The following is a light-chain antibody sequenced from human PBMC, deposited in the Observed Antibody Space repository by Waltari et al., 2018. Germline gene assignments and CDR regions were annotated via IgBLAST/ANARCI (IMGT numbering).Light chain of an antibody. V-gene: IGLV1-47*01. Sequence: QSVLTQPPSASGTPGQRATISCSGSSSNIGDNYVFWYQQFPGTAPKLLMYRNDQRPGGVPGRFSGSKSGSSASLAISGLRSEDEADYYCAAWDDSLTGFVAFGGGTKLTVL. J-gene: IGLJ2*01. CDR1: SSNIGDNY. CDR2: RND. CDR3: AAWDDSLTGFVA.